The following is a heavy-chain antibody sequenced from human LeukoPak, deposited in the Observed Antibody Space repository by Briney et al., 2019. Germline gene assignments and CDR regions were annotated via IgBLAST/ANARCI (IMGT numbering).Heavy chain of an antibody. D-gene: IGHD6-6*01. V-gene: IGHV4-39*01. CDR2: IYYSGST. J-gene: IGHJ4*02. Sequence: SETLSLTCTVSGGSISSSSYYWGWIRQPPGKGLEWIGSIYYSGSTYYNPSPKSRVTISVDTSKNQFSLKLSSVTAADTAVYYCARQLAEYSYYFDYWGQGTLVTVSS. CDR3: ARQLAEYSYYFDY. CDR1: GGSISSSSYY.